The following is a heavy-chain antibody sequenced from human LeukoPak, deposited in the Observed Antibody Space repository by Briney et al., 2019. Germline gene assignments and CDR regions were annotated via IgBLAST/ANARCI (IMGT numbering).Heavy chain of an antibody. J-gene: IGHJ4*02. Sequence: GGSLRLSCAASGFTFGSYSMNWVRQAPGKWLEWVSSISSSSSYIYYADSVKGRFTISRDNAKNSLYLQMNSLRAEDTAVYYCARRSAVAGSFDYWGQGTLVTVSS. V-gene: IGHV3-21*01. CDR1: GFTFGSYS. D-gene: IGHD6-19*01. CDR3: ARRSAVAGSFDY. CDR2: ISSSSSYI.